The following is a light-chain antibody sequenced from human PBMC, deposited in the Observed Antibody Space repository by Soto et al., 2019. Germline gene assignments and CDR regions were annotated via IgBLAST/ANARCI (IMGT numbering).Light chain of an antibody. V-gene: IGKV3-20*01. Sequence: EVVLTQSPGTLSLSPGKRATLSCRASQSVSSGYLAWYQQKPGQAPRPLIYGASSRATGIPDRFSGSGSGTDFTLTISRLEPEDFAVYYCQQYGSSHWTFGQGTKVEIK. J-gene: IGKJ1*01. CDR3: QQYGSSHWT. CDR2: GAS. CDR1: QSVSSGY.